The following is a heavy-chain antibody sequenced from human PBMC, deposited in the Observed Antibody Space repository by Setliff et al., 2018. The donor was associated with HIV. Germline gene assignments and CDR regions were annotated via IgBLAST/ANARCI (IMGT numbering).Heavy chain of an antibody. J-gene: IGHJ4*02. CDR1: ENTFTENA. D-gene: IGHD3-10*01. Sequence: ASVKVSCKASENTFTENAINWVRQAPGQGLEWMGWINPYTGNPTYAQDFAGRFALSLDTSVNTAYLQIGSLKTEDTAIYYCASGEFRSTFVTPHYFHSWGQGTPVTVSS. CDR3: ASGEFRSTFVTPHYFHS. V-gene: IGHV7-4-1*01. CDR2: INPYTGNP.